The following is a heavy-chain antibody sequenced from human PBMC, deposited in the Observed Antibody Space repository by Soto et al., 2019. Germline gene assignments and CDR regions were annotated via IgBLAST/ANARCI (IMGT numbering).Heavy chain of an antibody. V-gene: IGHV3-23*01. CDR1: GLTFSRYA. D-gene: IGHD6-19*01. CDR3: VKDSGSCWYADFQH. J-gene: IGHJ1*01. CDR2: ISGSGGTT. Sequence: EVQLLASGGGLVQPGGSLRLSCAASGLTFSRYAMSWVRQAPGKGLGWVSVISGSGGTTYYAESVKGRFTTSRDNSKNTLYLQMNSLRAEDTAVYYCVKDSGSCWYADFQHWGQGALVTVSS.